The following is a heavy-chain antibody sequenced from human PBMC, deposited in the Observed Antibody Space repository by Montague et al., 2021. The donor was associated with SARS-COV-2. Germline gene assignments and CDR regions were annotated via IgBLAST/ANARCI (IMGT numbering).Heavy chain of an antibody. J-gene: IGHJ4*02. CDR3: ARSISSSGARDN. CDR2: IFYKGNT. V-gene: IGHV4-59*11. D-gene: IGHD3-22*01. CDR1: GGSLNKHY. Sequence: SETLSLTCTVSGGSLNKHYWSWIRKAPGKELEWLGNIFYKGNTNYNVXLWGRVSMSLDTPQNQFSLRLTPLTAADTAVYYCARSISSSGARDNWGQGILVTVS.